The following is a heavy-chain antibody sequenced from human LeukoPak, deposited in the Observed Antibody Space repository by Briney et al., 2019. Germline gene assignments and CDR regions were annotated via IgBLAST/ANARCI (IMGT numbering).Heavy chain of an antibody. CDR3: ASASYPRGYCSGGSCRRYNWFDP. V-gene: IGHV1-8*01. CDR1: GYTFTSYD. J-gene: IGHJ5*02. D-gene: IGHD2-15*01. CDR2: MNPNSGNT. Sequence: ASVKVSCKASGYTFTSYDINWVRQATGQGLEWMGWMNPNSGNTGYAQKFQGRVTMTRNTSISTAYMELSSLRSEDTAVYYCASASYPRGYCSGGSCRRYNWFDPWGQGTLVTVSS.